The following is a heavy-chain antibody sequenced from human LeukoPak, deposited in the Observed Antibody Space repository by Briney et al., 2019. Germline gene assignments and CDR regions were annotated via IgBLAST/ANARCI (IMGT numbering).Heavy chain of an antibody. CDR1: GYTFTSYG. D-gene: IGHD4-17*01. Sequence: GASVKVSCKASGYTFTSYGISWVRQAPGQGLEWMGWISAYNGNTNYAQKLQGRVTMTTDTSTSTAYMELRSLRSDDTAVYYCASAAAYGDPTNPYFDYWGQGTLVTVSS. CDR2: ISAYNGNT. CDR3: ASAAAYGDPTNPYFDY. J-gene: IGHJ4*02. V-gene: IGHV1-18*01.